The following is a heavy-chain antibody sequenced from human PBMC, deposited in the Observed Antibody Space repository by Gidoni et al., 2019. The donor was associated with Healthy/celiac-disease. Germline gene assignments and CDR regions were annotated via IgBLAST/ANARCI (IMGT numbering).Heavy chain of an antibody. Sequence: QVHLVHSGAEVKKPGASVKLSCKASGYTFTGYSMHCVRQAPGQGVEWWGWINPNSGGTNYAQKFQGRVTMTRDTSISTAYMELSRLRSDDTAVYYCARVGMTTFDGRDYWGQGTLVTVSS. CDR1: GYTFTGYS. CDR2: INPNSGGT. V-gene: IGHV1-2*02. CDR3: ARVGMTTFDGRDY. D-gene: IGHD3-16*01. J-gene: IGHJ4*02.